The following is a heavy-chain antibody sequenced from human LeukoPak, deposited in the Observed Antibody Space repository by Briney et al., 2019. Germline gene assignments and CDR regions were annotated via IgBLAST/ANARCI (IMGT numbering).Heavy chain of an antibody. Sequence: PSETLSLTCTVSGGSISSYYWSWIRQPPGKGLEWIGYIYYSGGTNYNPSLKSRVTISVDTSKNQFSLKLSSVTAADTAVYYCARRAWNYAFINYWGQGTLVTVSS. D-gene: IGHD1-7*01. CDR1: GGSISSYY. CDR3: ARRAWNYAFINY. V-gene: IGHV4-59*08. CDR2: IYYSGGT. J-gene: IGHJ4*02.